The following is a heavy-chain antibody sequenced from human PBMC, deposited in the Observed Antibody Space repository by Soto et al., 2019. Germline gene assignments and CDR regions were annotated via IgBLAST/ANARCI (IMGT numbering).Heavy chain of an antibody. D-gene: IGHD2-8*01. CDR1: GFRFEQYV. CDR3: LKDAPNGSIDD. CDR2: VSPTGDTV. J-gene: IGHJ4*02. Sequence: VQVVASGGGLVQPGRSLRLSCAVSGFRFEQYVMHWVRQATGKGLECVSTVSPTGDTVAYADSVEGPFTVSRDNAKHSLYLQMNSLKVDDTAFYYCLKDAPNGSIDDWGQGTLVTVSS. V-gene: IGHV3-9*01.